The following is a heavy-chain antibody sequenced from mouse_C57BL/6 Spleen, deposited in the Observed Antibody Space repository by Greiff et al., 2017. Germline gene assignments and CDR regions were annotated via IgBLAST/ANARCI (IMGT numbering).Heavy chain of an antibody. Sequence: QVQLQQPGAELVKPGASVKLSCTASGYTFTSSWMHWVKQRPGQGLEWIGMIHPNSGSTNYNEKFKSKATLTVDKSSSTAYLQRSSLTSEDTADYYGARGGLQFAYWGQGTLVTVSA. CDR2: IHPNSGST. CDR3: ARGGLQFAY. D-gene: IGHD2-4*01. V-gene: IGHV1-64*01. J-gene: IGHJ3*01. CDR1: GYTFTSSW.